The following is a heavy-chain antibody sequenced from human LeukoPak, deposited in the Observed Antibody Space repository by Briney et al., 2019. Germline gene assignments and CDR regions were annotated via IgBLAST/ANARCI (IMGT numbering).Heavy chain of an antibody. CDR1: EYTFTSQY. CDR2: INPSTANT. V-gene: IGHV1-46*01. J-gene: IGHJ4*02. Sequence: GASVKVSCKASEYTFTSQYIHWVRQAPGQGLEWMGIINPSTANTVYTQKFQGRVAMTRDTSTSTVYMELSSLTSDDTALYYCTSGTSGRVGISRDYYFGYWGQGTLVTVSS. CDR3: TSGTSGRVGISRDYYFGY. D-gene: IGHD1-26*01.